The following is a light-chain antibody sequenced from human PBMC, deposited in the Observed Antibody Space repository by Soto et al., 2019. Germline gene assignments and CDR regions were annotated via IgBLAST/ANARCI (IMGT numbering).Light chain of an antibody. J-gene: IGKJ1*01. CDR2: DAF. Sequence: DIQMHQSPSNLSAYVGDRVTISCRASQSIISWLAWYQQKPGQAPQLLIYDAFCLESWVPSRFIGSGSGTEFTPTISSLQPDDLATYYSQQYTSYPWTFGQGTTVEIK. CDR3: QQYTSYPWT. CDR1: QSIISW. V-gene: IGKV1-5*01.